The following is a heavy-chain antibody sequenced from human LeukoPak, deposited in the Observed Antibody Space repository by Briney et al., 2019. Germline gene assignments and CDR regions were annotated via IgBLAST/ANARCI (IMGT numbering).Heavy chain of an antibody. V-gene: IGHV3-23*01. CDR2: IYENGGTT. D-gene: IGHD2-15*01. J-gene: IGHJ6*02. CDR1: GFRFSSYA. Sequence: GGSLRLSCVGSGFRFSSYAMSWVRQAPEKGLEWVSGIYENGGTTHYADSVKGRFTISRDNSKNTLYLQMNSLRAEDTAVYYCAKEDQGGYYYYGMDVWGQGTTVTVSS. CDR3: AKEDQGGYYYYGMDV.